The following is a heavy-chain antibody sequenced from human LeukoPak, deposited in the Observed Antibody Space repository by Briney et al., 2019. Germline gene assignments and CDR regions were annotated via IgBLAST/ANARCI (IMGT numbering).Heavy chain of an antibody. CDR1: GFTFSSYA. D-gene: IGHD6-19*01. V-gene: IGHV3-23*01. Sequence: GGSLRLSCADSGFTFSSYAMSWVRQAPGKGLEWVSAISGSGGSTYYADSVKGRFTISRDNSKNTLYLQMNSLRAEDTAVYYCAKISYSSGWFPASWGQGTLVTVSS. CDR2: ISGSGGST. J-gene: IGHJ5*02. CDR3: AKISYSSGWFPAS.